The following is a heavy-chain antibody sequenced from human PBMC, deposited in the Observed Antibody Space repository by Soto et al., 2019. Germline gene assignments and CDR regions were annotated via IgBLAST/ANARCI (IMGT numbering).Heavy chain of an antibody. CDR3: VRRRTAFDN. CDR2: IYWDDDE. V-gene: IGHV2-5*02. CDR1: GFSLSTSGVG. J-gene: IGHJ4*02. Sequence: QITLRESGPTLVKPTQTLTLTCTFSGFSLSTSGVGVGWIRQPPGKAPEWLALIYWDDDERYSPSLKNRLTITKDTSKIQVVLTMTNMDPVDTAPYYCVRRRTAFDNLGQGTLVTVSS.